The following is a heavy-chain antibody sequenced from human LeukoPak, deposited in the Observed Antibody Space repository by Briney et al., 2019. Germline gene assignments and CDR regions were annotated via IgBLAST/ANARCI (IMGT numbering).Heavy chain of an antibody. D-gene: IGHD3-10*01. Sequence: GGSLRLSCAASGFTFDDYGMNWVRQAPGKGLEWVSSINWNGGSTGYVDSVKGRFTISRDNARNSLYLQMNSPRVEDTALYYCAKVLGSGSYYAGVDYWGQGALVTVSS. V-gene: IGHV3-20*04. CDR2: INWNGGST. CDR3: AKVLGSGSYYAGVDY. CDR1: GFTFDDYG. J-gene: IGHJ4*02.